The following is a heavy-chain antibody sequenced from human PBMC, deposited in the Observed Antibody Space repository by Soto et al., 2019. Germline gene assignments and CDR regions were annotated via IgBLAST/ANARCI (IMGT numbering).Heavy chain of an antibody. CDR1: GFTFSSYW. V-gene: IGHV3-7*04. Sequence: EVQLVESGGGLVQPGGSLRLSCAASGFTFSSYWMSWVRQAPGKGLEWVANIKQDGSEKYYVDSVKGRFTISRDNAKDSVYLQMISLRAEDTAVYYCARAGGYTSFAPCGKGTLVTVSS. CDR3: ARAGGYTSFAP. J-gene: IGHJ5*02. D-gene: IGHD5-18*01. CDR2: IKQDGSEK.